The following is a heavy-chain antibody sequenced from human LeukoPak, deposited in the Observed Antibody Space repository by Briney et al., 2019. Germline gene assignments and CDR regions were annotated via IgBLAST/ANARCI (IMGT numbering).Heavy chain of an antibody. V-gene: IGHV1-8*01. CDR1: GYTFTSYD. Sequence: ASVKVSFKDSGYTFTSYDINWVRRATGQGLEWMEWMNPNSGNTGYAQKFQGRVTMTRNTSISTAYMWLSSLRSQDTAVYYCTRGYCSSTSCSNWFDPWGQGTLVTVSS. J-gene: IGHJ5*02. CDR3: TRGYCSSTSCSNWFDP. D-gene: IGHD2-2*01. CDR2: MNPNSGNT.